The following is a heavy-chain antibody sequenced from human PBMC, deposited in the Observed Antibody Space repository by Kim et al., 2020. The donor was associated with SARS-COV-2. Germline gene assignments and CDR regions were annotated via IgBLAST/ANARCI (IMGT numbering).Heavy chain of an antibody. CDR2: ISSNGFDT. CDR1: GFIFHTYA. V-gene: IGHV3-64*02. Sequence: GGSLRLSCAASGFIFHTYAMHWARQTPGKGLEYVSAISSNGFDTYYADSVRGRFTISRDNSKNTLFLQMGSLRPEDMGVYYCAREGRHCSGTACYVFDYWGEGTLLTLSA. J-gene: IGHJ4*02. CDR3: AREGRHCSGTACYVFDY. D-gene: IGHD2-2*01.